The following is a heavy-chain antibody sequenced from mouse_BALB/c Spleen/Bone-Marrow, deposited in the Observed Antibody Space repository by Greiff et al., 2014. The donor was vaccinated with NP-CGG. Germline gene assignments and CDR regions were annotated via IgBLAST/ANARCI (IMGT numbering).Heavy chain of an antibody. V-gene: IGHV1-18*01. D-gene: IGHD2-3*01. J-gene: IGHJ3*01. CDR1: GYSFTGYT. Sequence: EVKLQESGPELVKPGASMKISCKASGYSFTGYTMNWVKQSHGKNLEWIGLINPYNGGTSYNQKFKGKATLTVGKSSSTAYMELLSLTSEDSAVYYCARFGADGYPRFAYWGQGTLVTVSA. CDR2: INPYNGGT. CDR3: ARFGADGYPRFAY.